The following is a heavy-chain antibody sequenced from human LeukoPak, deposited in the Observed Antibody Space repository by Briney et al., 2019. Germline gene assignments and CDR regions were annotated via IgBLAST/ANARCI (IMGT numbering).Heavy chain of an antibody. CDR1: GINLSSYW. V-gene: IGHV3-74*01. CDR3: ARGGRKLGDAFDI. Sequence: GGSLRLSCEASGINLSSYWMHWVRQTPGMGLVWVSRIKSDGSSTRYEDSVKGRFTVSRDNAKNTLYMRMNSLRGEDTAVYYCARGGRKLGDAFDIWGQGTLVTVS. J-gene: IGHJ3*02. D-gene: IGHD7-27*01. CDR2: IKSDGSST.